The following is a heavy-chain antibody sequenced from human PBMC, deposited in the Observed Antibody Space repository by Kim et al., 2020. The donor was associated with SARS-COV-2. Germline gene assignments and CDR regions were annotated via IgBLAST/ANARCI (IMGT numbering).Heavy chain of an antibody. CDR3: ARSPQTYYDILTGYFGHYFDY. CDR2: IYSGGST. Sequence: GGSLRLSCAASGFTVSSNYMGWVRQAPGKGLEWVSVIYSGGSTYYADSVKGRFTISRDNSKNTLYLQMNSLRAEDTAVYYCARSPQTYYDILTGYFGHYFDYWGQGTLVTVSS. J-gene: IGHJ4*02. CDR1: GFTVSSNY. V-gene: IGHV3-66*01. D-gene: IGHD3-9*01.